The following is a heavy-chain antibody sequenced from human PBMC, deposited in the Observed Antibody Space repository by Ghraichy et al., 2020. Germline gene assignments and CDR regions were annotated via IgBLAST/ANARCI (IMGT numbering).Heavy chain of an antibody. D-gene: IGHD5-24*01. V-gene: IGHV4-59*01. Sequence: SETLSLTCTVSGGSISSYYWSWIRQPPGKGLEWIGYIYYSGSTNYNPSLKSRVTISVDTSKNQFSLKLSSVTAADTAVYYCARAGSRDGYQFDYWGQGTLVTVSS. CDR2: IYYSGST. J-gene: IGHJ4*02. CDR1: GGSISSYY. CDR3: ARAGSRDGYQFDY.